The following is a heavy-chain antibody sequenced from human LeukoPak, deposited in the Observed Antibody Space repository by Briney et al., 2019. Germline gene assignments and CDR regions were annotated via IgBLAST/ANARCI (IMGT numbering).Heavy chain of an antibody. D-gene: IGHD6-19*01. V-gene: IGHV3-7*03. CDR2: IKEDGSAK. Sequence: PGGSLRLSCAASGFTFSSYWMSWVRQAPGKGLEWVANIKEDGSAKYYVGSVKGRFTISRDNSKNTLYLQMNSLRAEDTAVYYCARASSGWLIDYWGQGTLVSVSS. CDR1: GFTFSSYW. J-gene: IGHJ4*02. CDR3: ARASSGWLIDY.